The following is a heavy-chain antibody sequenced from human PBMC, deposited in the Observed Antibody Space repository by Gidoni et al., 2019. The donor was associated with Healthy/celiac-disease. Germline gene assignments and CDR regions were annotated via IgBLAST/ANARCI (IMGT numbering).Heavy chain of an antibody. Sequence: EVQLVESGGGLVQPGGSLRLSCAAYGSPFSDHYMDWVRQAPGKGLEWVGRTRNKANSYTTEYAESVKGRFTISRDDSKNSLYLQMNSLKTEDTAVYYCARTNYGDYIIDYWGQGTLVTVSS. CDR2: TRNKANSYTT. CDR1: GSPFSDHY. CDR3: ARTNYGDYIIDY. V-gene: IGHV3-72*01. D-gene: IGHD4-17*01. J-gene: IGHJ4*02.